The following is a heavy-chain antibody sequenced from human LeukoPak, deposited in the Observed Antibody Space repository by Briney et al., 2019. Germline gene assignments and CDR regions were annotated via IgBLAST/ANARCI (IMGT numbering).Heavy chain of an antibody. CDR3: ARDTGGFGELFPDYFDY. D-gene: IGHD3-10*01. CDR2: ISSSSSYI. CDR1: GFTFSSYS. J-gene: IGHJ4*02. V-gene: IGHV3-21*01. Sequence: GGSLRLSCAASGFTFSSYSMNWVRQAPGKGLEWVSSISSSSSYIYYADPVKGRFTISRDNAKNSLYLQMNSLRAEDTAVYYCARDTGGFGELFPDYFDYWGQGTLVTVSS.